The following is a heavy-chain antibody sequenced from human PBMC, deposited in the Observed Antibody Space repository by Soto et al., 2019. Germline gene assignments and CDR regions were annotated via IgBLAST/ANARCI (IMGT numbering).Heavy chain of an antibody. Sequence: QVQLQESGPGLVKPSETLSLTCTVSGGSISPYYWSWIRQSPGKGLEWIGYIHYSGSTNYNPSLKSRVTISVDTSKKQFSLKLWFVTAADTAVYYCARLQAVAGTGDWFDPWGQGTLVTVST. CDR1: GGSISPYY. D-gene: IGHD6-19*01. CDR2: IHYSGST. V-gene: IGHV4-59*08. CDR3: ARLQAVAGTGDWFDP. J-gene: IGHJ5*02.